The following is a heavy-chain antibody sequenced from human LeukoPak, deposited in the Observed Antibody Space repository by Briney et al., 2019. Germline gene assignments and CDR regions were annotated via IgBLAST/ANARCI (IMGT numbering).Heavy chain of an antibody. CDR1: GFTFSSYG. V-gene: IGHV3-30*03. CDR2: ISYDGSNK. Sequence: EGSLRLSCAASGFTFSSYGMHWVRQAPGKGLEWVAVISYDGSNKYYADSVKGRFTISRDNSKNTLYLQMNSLRAEDTAVYYCARAGSRGGAINDAFDIWGQGTMVTVSS. CDR3: ARAGSRGGAINDAFDI. J-gene: IGHJ3*02. D-gene: IGHD1-26*01.